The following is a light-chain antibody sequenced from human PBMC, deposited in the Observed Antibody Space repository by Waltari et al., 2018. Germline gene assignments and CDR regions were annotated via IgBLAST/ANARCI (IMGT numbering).Light chain of an antibody. V-gene: IGLV1-40*01. CDR2: RHT. CDR3: QSYNTRLGAWV. J-gene: IGLJ3*02. CDR1: SSNIGAGYD. Sequence: QSVLTQPPSVSGPPGQRVTIPCTGSSSNIGAGYDVHWYKHLPEPAPKLLIYRHTNQPSEVPEQFSGSTSGTSASLVITVIHAEYETNYYCQSYNTRLGAWVFGGGTKLTVL.